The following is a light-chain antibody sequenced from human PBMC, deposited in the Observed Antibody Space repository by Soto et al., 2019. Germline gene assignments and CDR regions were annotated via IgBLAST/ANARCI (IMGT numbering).Light chain of an antibody. CDR1: GSNIGANP. CDR2: IM. Sequence: SVLTQPPSASGTPGQRVTISCSGSGSNIGANPINWYQQLPGTAPNSSSIIMISGPQGSLTDSLLPKSGTSASLAISGLQSEDEADYYCEAWDDSLYGAVLGGGTKLTVL. CDR3: EAWDDSLYGAV. V-gene: IGLV1-44*01. J-gene: IGLJ2*01.